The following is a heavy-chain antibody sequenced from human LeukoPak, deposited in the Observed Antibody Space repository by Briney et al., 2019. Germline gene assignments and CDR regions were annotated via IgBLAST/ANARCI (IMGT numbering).Heavy chain of an antibody. CDR2: IYSGGAT. D-gene: IGHD6-19*01. V-gene: IGHV3-66*01. CDR1: GITVASSY. J-gene: IGHJ4*02. Sequence: GGSLRLSCAASGITVASSYMSWVRQAPGKGLEWVSAIYSGGATYYADSAKGRFTISSDNSKNTLYLQMNSLRVEDTAVYYCARAPSGWNFDCWGQGALVTVST. CDR3: ARAPSGWNFDC.